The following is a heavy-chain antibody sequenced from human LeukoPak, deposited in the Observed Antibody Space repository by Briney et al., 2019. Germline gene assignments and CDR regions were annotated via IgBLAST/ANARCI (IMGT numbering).Heavy chain of an antibody. J-gene: IGHJ4*02. CDR2: INPNSGGT. D-gene: IGHD1-26*01. V-gene: IGHV1-2*06. CDR3: ARDILVGATRALVPTY. Sequence: ASVKVSCKASGYTFTGYYMHWVRQAPGQGLEWMGRINPNSGGTNYAQKFQGRVTMTRDTSISTAYMELSRLRSDDTAVYYCARDILVGATRALVPTYWGQGTLVTVSS. CDR1: GYTFTGYY.